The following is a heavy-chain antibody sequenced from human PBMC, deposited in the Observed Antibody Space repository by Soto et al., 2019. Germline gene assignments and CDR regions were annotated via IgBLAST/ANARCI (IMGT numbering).Heavy chain of an antibody. J-gene: IGHJ6*02. CDR3: SNPPERAIETATTSLYYYYGLGV. D-gene: IGHD1-7*01. CDR1: GFTFSSYA. CDR2: LSGSGVTT. V-gene: IGHV3-23*01. Sequence: EAQLLESGGGLVQPGGSLRLSCAASGFTFSSYAMTWVRQAPGKGLEWVSALSGSGVTTYYADSVKGRCTISRDNSKTTLYLQMNSLRGEETAVYYCSNPPERAIETATTSLYYYYGLGVWGQGTTVTVSS.